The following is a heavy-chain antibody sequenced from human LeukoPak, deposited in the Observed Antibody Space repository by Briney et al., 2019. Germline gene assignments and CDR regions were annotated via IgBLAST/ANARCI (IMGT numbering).Heavy chain of an antibody. CDR2: IWYDGSNK. D-gene: IGHD5-12*01. J-gene: IGHJ5*02. V-gene: IGHV3-33*01. Sequence: PGGSLRLSCAASGFTFSSYGMHWVRQAPGKGLEWVAVIWYDGSNKYYADSVKGRFTISRDDSKNTLYLQMHSLRAEDTAVYYCARDPRRDGYNLSWFDPWGQETLVTVSS. CDR3: ARDPRRDGYNLSWFDP. CDR1: GFTFSSYG.